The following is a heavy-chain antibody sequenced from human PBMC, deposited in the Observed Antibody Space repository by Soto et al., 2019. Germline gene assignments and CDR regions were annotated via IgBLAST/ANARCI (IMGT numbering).Heavy chain of an antibody. Sequence: GESLKISCKGSGYSFTSYWIGWVRQMPGKGLEWMGIIYPGDSDTRYSPSFQGQVTISADKSISTAYLQWSSLKASDTAMYYCAITTLWGRGKPDAFDIWGQGTMVTVSS. J-gene: IGHJ3*02. V-gene: IGHV5-51*01. CDR2: IYPGDSDT. D-gene: IGHD3-16*01. CDR3: AITTLWGRGKPDAFDI. CDR1: GYSFTSYW.